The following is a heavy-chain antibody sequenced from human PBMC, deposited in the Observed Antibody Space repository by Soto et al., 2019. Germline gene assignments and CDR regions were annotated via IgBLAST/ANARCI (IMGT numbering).Heavy chain of an antibody. Sequence: ASVKVSCKASGYTFTSYDINWVRQATGQGLEWMGWMNPNSGNTGYAQKFQGRVTMTRNTSISTAYMELSSLRSEDTAVYYCARGRLISAPIFGCSRLHPSLSHFYSWGQGTLVPVSS. CDR3: ARGRLISAPIFGCSRLHPSLSHFYS. D-gene: IGHD3-3*01. J-gene: IGHJ5*02. CDR1: GYTFTSYD. V-gene: IGHV1-8*01. CDR2: MNPNSGNT.